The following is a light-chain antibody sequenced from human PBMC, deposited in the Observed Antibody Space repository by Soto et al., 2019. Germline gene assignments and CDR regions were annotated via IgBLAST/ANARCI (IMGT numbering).Light chain of an antibody. V-gene: IGKV3-15*01. CDR3: QQYNSWLWT. Sequence: DIVMTQSPATLSVSPGGGAPPSCRASQSVSSKLAWYQQKPGQAPRLLIYGASTRATGIPARFSGSGSGTEFTLIISSLQSEDSAVYYCQQYNSWLWTFGQGTKVDIK. CDR1: QSVSSK. CDR2: GAS. J-gene: IGKJ1*01.